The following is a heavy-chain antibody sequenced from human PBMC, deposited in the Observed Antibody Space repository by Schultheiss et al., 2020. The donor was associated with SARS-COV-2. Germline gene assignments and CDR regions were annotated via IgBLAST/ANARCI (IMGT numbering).Heavy chain of an antibody. CDR1: GGSISSYY. CDR2: IYYSGST. V-gene: IGHV4-59*08. D-gene: IGHD5-18*01. J-gene: IGHJ3*02. CDR3: ATHTAMVSEAFDI. Sequence: SETLSLTCTVSGGSISSYYWSWIRQPPGKGLEWIGYIYYSGSTNYNPSLKSRVTISVDTSKNQFSLKLSSVTAADTAVYYCATHTAMVSEAFDIWGQGTMVTVSS.